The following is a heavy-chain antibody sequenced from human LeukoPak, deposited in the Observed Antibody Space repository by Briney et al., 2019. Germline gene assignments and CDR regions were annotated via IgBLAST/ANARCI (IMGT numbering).Heavy chain of an antibody. CDR3: ARGPGYSYGYPYYFDY. D-gene: IGHD5-18*01. J-gene: IGHJ4*02. CDR2: IYYSGST. CDR1: GGSISSSSYY. Sequence: SETLSLTCTVSGGSISSSSYYWGWIRQPPGKGLEWIGSIYYSGSTYYNPSLKSRVTISVDTSKNQFSLKLSSVTAADTAVYYCARGPGYSYGYPYYFDYWGQGTLVTVSS. V-gene: IGHV4-39*07.